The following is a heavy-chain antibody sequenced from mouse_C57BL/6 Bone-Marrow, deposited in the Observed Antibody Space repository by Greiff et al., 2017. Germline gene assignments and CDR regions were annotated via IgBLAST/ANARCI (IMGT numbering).Heavy chain of an antibody. CDR2: IYPGSGST. CDR3: AREEPYYGSGMDY. V-gene: IGHV1-55*01. D-gene: IGHD1-1*01. J-gene: IGHJ4*01. Sequence: QVQLQQPGAELVKPGASVKMSCKASGYTFTSYWITWVKQRPGQGLEWIGDIYPGSGSTNYNEKFKSKATLTVDKSSSTAYMQLSSLTSEDSAVYYCAREEPYYGSGMDYWGQGTSVTVSS. CDR1: GYTFTSYW.